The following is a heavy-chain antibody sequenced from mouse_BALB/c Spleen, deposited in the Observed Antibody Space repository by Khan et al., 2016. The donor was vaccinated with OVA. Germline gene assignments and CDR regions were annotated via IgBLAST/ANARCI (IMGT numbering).Heavy chain of an antibody. J-gene: IGHJ3*01. Sequence: VQLQQSGPELMKPGASVKISCKASGYSFTSYYMHWMKQSHGKSLEWIGYIDPFNADTDYNQKFKGKATLTVDKSSNTAYMHLTSLTSEDSAVYCCARGTFAYWGQGTLVTVSA. CDR1: GYSFTSYY. CDR3: ARGTFAY. D-gene: IGHD3-3*01. CDR2: IDPFNADT. V-gene: IGHV1S135*01.